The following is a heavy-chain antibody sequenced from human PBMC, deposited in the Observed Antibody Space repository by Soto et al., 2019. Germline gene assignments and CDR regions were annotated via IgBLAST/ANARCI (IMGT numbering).Heavy chain of an antibody. Sequence: GGSLRLSCADSGFTSSSYSMSWVRQAPGKGLEWVSSISSSSSYIYYADSVKGRFTISRDNAKNSLYLQMNSLRAEDTAVYYCARDSREIVVVPAAPFDYWGQGTLVTVSS. CDR1: GFTSSSYS. CDR3: ARDSREIVVVPAAPFDY. D-gene: IGHD2-2*01. J-gene: IGHJ4*02. CDR2: ISSSSSYI. V-gene: IGHV3-21*01.